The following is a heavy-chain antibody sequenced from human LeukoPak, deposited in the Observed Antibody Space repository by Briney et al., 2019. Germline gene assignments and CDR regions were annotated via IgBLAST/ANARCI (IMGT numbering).Heavy chain of an antibody. J-gene: IGHJ5*02. CDR1: GFTFSIYA. CDR2: ITSRDGTT. D-gene: IGHD3-22*01. Sequence: AGGSLRLSCAASGFTFSIYAMSWVRQTPGKGLEWVSSITSRDGTTYYTDSVKGRFTISRDNSENTRYLQMHSLRAEDTAIYYCVRDRPNYYDSSGHYYRRNGDHWGQGTLVTVSS. V-gene: IGHV3-23*01. CDR3: VRDRPNYYDSSGHYYRRNGDH.